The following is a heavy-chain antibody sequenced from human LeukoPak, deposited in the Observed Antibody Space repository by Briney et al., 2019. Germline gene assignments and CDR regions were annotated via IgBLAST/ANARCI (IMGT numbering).Heavy chain of an antibody. J-gene: IGHJ4*02. Sequence: KSGGSLRLSCAASGFTFSSYSMNWVRQAPGKGLEWVSSITSTATHTYYADSVKGRFTISRDNAKNSLILQTSSLTVADTGIYYCARDGSPNYGYYAFFDNWGQGTLVTVSS. V-gene: IGHV3-21*01. CDR2: ITSTATHT. D-gene: IGHD1-26*01. CDR3: ARDGSPNYGYYAFFDN. CDR1: GFTFSSYS.